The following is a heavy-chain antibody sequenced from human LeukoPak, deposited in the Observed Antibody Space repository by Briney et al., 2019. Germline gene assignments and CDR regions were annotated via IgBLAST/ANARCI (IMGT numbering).Heavy chain of an antibody. Sequence: ASVKVSCKASGYIFSIYAMIWVRQAPGQGLELMGWINTNTGNPTYAQGFTGRFVFSLDTSVSTAYLQISRLKAEDTAVYYCARDYTVALGTTTYFQHWGQGTLVTVYS. CDR3: ARDYTVALGTTTYFQH. CDR2: INTNTGNP. J-gene: IGHJ1*01. D-gene: IGHD1-7*01. CDR1: GYIFSIYA. V-gene: IGHV7-4-1*02.